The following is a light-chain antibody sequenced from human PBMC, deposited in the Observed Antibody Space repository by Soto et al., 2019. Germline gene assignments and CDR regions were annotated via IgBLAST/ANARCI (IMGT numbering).Light chain of an antibody. Sequence: TQSPSSVSASVGDTLTITCRASHNIGDRLAWYQQRLGQAPRLLIYGASSGATGIPDRFSGSGSGTDFTLTISRLEPEDFAIYYCQQYGGVPYTVGQGTKVDIK. CDR3: QQYGGVPYT. V-gene: IGKV3-20*01. CDR1: HNIGDR. CDR2: GAS. J-gene: IGKJ2*01.